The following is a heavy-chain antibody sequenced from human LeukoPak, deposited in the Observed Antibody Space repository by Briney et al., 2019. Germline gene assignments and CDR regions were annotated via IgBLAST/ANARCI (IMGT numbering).Heavy chain of an antibody. J-gene: IGHJ4*02. V-gene: IGHV3-7*01. Sequence: PGGSLRLSCAASGFTFSSYWMSWVRQAPGKGLEWVANIKQDGSEKYCVDSVKGRFTISRDNAKNSLYLQMNSLRAEDTAVYYCARAQGYCSSTSCYDFDYWGQGTLVTVSS. D-gene: IGHD2-2*01. CDR3: ARAQGYCSSTSCYDFDY. CDR2: IKQDGSEK. CDR1: GFTFSSYW.